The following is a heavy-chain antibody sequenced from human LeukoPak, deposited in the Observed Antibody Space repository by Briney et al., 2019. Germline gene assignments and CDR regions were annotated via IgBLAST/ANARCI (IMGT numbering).Heavy chain of an antibody. CDR2: IKTSTTVPHI. J-gene: IGHJ6*02. D-gene: IGHD2-2*01. V-gene: IGHV3-21*01. CDR1: GFTFSTYS. Sequence: GGSLRLSCAASGFTFSTYSMNWVGQGPGRGLEWVSSIKTSTTVPHIFYADSVTGRFSISRDNADNSLFLQTNSLRAEDTAVYYCARALGDQPDYYYGMDVWGQGTTVTVS. CDR3: ARALGDQPDYYYGMDV.